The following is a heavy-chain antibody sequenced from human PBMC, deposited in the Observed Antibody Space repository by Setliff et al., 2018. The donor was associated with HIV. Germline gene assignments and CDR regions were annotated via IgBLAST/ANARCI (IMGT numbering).Heavy chain of an antibody. CDR2: IGNSGSPI. J-gene: IGHJ3*02. D-gene: IGHD3-3*01. CDR3: ARAASYYNFWSGYNPHAFDI. Sequence: GGSLRLSCAASGFTFSSYEMNWVRQAPGKGLEWVSYIGNSGSPIYYADSVKGRFTISRDDSNNTVYLEMRSLRAEDTAVYFCARAASYYNFWSGYNPHAFDIWGQGTMVTVSS. CDR1: GFTFSSYE. V-gene: IGHV3-48*03.